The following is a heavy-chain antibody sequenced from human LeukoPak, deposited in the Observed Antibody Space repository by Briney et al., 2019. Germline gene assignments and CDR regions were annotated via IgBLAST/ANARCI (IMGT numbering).Heavy chain of an antibody. J-gene: IGHJ4*02. CDR3: ARGTPHLTGVYPHFDY. CDR1: GGSISSYY. Sequence: SETLSLTCTVSGGSISSYYWSWIRPPAGKGLEWIGRIYTSGSTNYNPSLKSRVTMSVDTSKNQFSLKLSSVTAADTAVYYCARGTPHLTGVYPHFDYWGQGTLVTVSS. D-gene: IGHD6-13*01. V-gene: IGHV4-4*07. CDR2: IYTSGST.